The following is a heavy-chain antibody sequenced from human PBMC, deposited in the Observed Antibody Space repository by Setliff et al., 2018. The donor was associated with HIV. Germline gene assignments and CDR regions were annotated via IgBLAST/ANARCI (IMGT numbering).Heavy chain of an antibody. V-gene: IGHV4-59*08. CDR1: GGSITGHY. D-gene: IGHD3-10*01. J-gene: IGHJ5*02. CDR3: ATYADRESNRFDP. Sequence: ASETLSLTCTVSGGSITGHYWSWIRQPPGKGLEWIGYIHYSGSSNYNPSLKSRVTISVDTSKNQFSLKLSSVTAADTAVYYCATYADRESNRFDPWGQGILVTVSS. CDR2: IHYSGSS.